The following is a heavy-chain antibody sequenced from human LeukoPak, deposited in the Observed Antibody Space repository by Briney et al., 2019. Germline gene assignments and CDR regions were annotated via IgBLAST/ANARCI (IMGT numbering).Heavy chain of an antibody. Sequence: PSGTLSLTCAVSGGSSGDWWSWARQPPGKGLEWIGEISPGGSPTYNPSLKSRVTMSLDKSKNHFSLHLTSVTAADTAVYFCAQNWWSWGQGTLVTVSS. J-gene: IGHJ5*02. D-gene: IGHD2-15*01. CDR1: GGSSGDW. V-gene: IGHV4-4*02. CDR2: ISPGGSP. CDR3: AQNWWS.